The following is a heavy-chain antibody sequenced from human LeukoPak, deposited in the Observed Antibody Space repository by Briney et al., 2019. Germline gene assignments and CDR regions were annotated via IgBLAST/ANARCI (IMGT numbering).Heavy chain of an antibody. CDR1: GGSIISSSYY. J-gene: IGHJ6*03. Sequence: SETLSLTCTVSGGSIISSSYYWGWIRQPPGKGLEWIGSIYYSGSTYYNPSLKSRVTISVDTSKNQFSLKLSSVTAADTAVYYCARSDPQYAYYYYYMDVWGKGTTVTVSS. CDR2: IYYSGST. CDR3: ARSDPQYAYYYYYMDV. V-gene: IGHV4-39*07. D-gene: IGHD2-2*01.